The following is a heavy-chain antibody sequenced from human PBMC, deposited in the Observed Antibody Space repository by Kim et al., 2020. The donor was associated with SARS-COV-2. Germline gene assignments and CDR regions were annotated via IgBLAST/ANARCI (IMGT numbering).Heavy chain of an antibody. CDR2: INTNTGNP. D-gene: IGHD6-6*01. V-gene: IGHV7-4-1*02. Sequence: ASVKVSCKASGYTFTSYALNWGRQAPGQGLEWMGWINTNTGNPTYAHGFTGRFVFSLDTSVSTAYLQISSLKAEDTAVYYCARVAANLYNWFDPWGQGTLVTVSS. J-gene: IGHJ5*02. CDR3: ARVAANLYNWFDP. CDR1: GYTFTSYA.